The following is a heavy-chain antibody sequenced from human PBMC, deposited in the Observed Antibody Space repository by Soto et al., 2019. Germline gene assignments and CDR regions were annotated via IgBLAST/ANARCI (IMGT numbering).Heavy chain of an antibody. D-gene: IGHD2-21*02. CDR3: ARQRTTVVTQADFEH. CDR1: GESISSSSYY. CDR2: IYYSGRT. J-gene: IGHJ4*02. V-gene: IGHV4-39*01. Sequence: SETLSLTCIVSGESISSSSYYRGWIRQPPGTGLEWIGSIYYSGRTYYNPSFKRRVTISIDTSKNQFSLKLSSVTATDTAVYYWARQRTTVVTQADFEHWGQGAQGTV.